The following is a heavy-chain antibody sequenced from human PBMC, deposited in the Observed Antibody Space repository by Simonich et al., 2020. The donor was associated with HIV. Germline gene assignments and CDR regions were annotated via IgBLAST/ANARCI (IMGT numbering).Heavy chain of an antibody. CDR1: GYSISSGFY. V-gene: IGHV4-38-2*01. D-gene: IGHD1-26*01. Sequence: QVQLQESGPRLVKPSETLSLTCAVSGYSISSGFYWGWIRQPPGKGLVWIGSFHVGSTSDNPSLMSRVTISVDTSKNQLSLKLTSVTAADTAVYYCARGPAPKWEVQWGPNWFDPWGQGTLVTVSS. CDR2: FHVGST. J-gene: IGHJ5*02. CDR3: ARGPAPKWEVQWGPNWFDP.